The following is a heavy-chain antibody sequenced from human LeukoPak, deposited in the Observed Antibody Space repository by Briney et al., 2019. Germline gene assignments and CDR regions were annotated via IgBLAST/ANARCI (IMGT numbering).Heavy chain of an antibody. CDR3: ARDVWDSSGYYFTWKAFDI. D-gene: IGHD3-22*01. CDR2: IYYSGST. Sequence: PSETLSLTCTVSGGSVSSGSYYWSWIRQPPGTGLEWIGYIYYSGSTNYNPSLKSRVTISVDTSKNQFSLKLSSVTAADTAVYYCARDVWDSSGYYFTWKAFDIWGQGTMVTVSS. CDR1: GGSVSSGSYY. V-gene: IGHV4-61*01. J-gene: IGHJ3*02.